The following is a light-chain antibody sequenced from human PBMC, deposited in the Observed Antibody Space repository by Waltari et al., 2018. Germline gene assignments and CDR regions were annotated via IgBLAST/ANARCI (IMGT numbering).Light chain of an antibody. J-gene: IGKJ1*01. V-gene: IGKV1-5*03. Sequence: DIQMTQSPSTLSASVGDRVTIVCRASQSISSWVAWDKQKSGKAPKILIYKASSLESVVPTRFSVSGSGTEFTLTISSLQPDDFATYYCQQYSSDSTFGQGTKVEIK. CDR2: KAS. CDR1: QSISSW. CDR3: QQYSSDST.